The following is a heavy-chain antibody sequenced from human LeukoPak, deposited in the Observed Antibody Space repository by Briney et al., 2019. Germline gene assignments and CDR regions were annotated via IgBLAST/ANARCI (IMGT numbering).Heavy chain of an antibody. V-gene: IGHV3-74*01. Sequence: GGSLRLSCAPSGFTFRSNWMHWVRQPPGKWLVWVSRIRPDARGSNYADSVKGRFTISRDNAKNTVYLQMNGLRAEDTAIYYCTRGRSGANPNGLYIWGQGTMVTVSS. CDR3: TRGRSGANPNGLYI. D-gene: IGHD2-8*01. J-gene: IGHJ3*02. CDR2: IRPDARGS. CDR1: GFTFRSNW.